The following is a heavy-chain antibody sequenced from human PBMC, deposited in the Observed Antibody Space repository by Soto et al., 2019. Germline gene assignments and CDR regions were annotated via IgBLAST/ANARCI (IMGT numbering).Heavy chain of an antibody. CDR1: GASIGSGSYS. V-gene: IGHV4-30-2*01. D-gene: IGHD3-10*01. CDR2: LHHSGDT. J-gene: IGHJ4*02. CDR3: ARFPLWFGELDY. Sequence: QLQLQESGSGLVRPSQTLSLTCTVSGASIGSGSYSWNWIRQPPGKGLEWIGYLHHSGDTYFNPSLWRRVSISVDRSNNHFSLKLISVTAADTAVYYCARFPLWFGELDYWGQGALVTVSS.